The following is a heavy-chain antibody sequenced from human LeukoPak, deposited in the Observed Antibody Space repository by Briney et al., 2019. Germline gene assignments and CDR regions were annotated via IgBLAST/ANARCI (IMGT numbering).Heavy chain of an antibody. V-gene: IGHV3-48*02. CDR2: ISTSGNTI. CDR1: GFTFSSYN. CDR3: ARKYSGSGNYFFDY. Sequence: GGSLRLSCAASGFTFSSYNMNWVRQAPGKGLEWVSFISTSGNTIYYVDSVKGRFTISRDSAKNSLYLQMNSLRDEDTAVYYCARKYSGSGNYFFDYWGQGTLVTVSS. J-gene: IGHJ4*02. D-gene: IGHD3-10*01.